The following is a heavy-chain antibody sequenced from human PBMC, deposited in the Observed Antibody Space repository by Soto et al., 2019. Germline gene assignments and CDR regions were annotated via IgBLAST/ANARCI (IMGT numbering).Heavy chain of an antibody. V-gene: IGHV1-69*06. Sequence: GXSVKVSCTASGGPLISYAITWVRQAPGQGLEWMGGIIPIFGTANYAQKFQGRVTITADKSTSTAYMELSSLRSEDTAVYYCARDLGYSFTGYYYGMDVWGQGTTVTVSS. CDR3: ARDLGYSFTGYYYGMDV. CDR2: IIPIFGTA. J-gene: IGHJ6*02. CDR1: GGPLISYA. D-gene: IGHD5-18*01.